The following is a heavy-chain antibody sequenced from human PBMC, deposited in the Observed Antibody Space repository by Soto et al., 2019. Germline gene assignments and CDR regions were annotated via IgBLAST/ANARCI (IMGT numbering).Heavy chain of an antibody. CDR1: GYTFTSYA. D-gene: IGHD4-4*01. V-gene: IGHV1-3*01. J-gene: IGHJ4*02. CDR3: ARDQAEMATVSLGY. CDR2: INAGNGNT. Sequence: ASVKVSCKASGYTFTSYAMDWVRQAPGQRLEWMGWINAGNGNTKYSQKFQGRVTITRDTSASTAYMELSSLRSEDTAVYYCARDQAEMATVSLGYWGQGTQVTVSS.